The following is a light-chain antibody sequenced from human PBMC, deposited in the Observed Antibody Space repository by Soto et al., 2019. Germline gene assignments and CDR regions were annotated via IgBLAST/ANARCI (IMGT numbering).Light chain of an antibody. CDR1: QSVNSDY. CDR2: IAS. J-gene: IGKJ1*01. CDR3: QQYGTSPWT. Sequence: EIVLTQSPGTLSLFPGERATLSCRATQSVNSDYLAWYQQKPGQAPRLLIYIASRRATGIPDRFSGSGSGTDFTLTINRLKPEDFAVYYCQQYGTSPWTFGQGTKVEIK. V-gene: IGKV3-20*01.